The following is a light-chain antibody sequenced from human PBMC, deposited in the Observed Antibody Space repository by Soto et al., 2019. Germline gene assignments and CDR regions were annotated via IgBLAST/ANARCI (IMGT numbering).Light chain of an antibody. J-gene: IGKJ1*01. CDR3: QQHGTSPRT. Sequence: PGERATLSCRASLSVSSDLAWYRQKPGQAPRLLIYRAFTRATGIPARFSGSGFGTDFTLTISSLQSEDFAVYYCQQHGTSPRTFGHGTKVEIK. CDR2: RAF. CDR1: LSVSSD. V-gene: IGKV3-15*01.